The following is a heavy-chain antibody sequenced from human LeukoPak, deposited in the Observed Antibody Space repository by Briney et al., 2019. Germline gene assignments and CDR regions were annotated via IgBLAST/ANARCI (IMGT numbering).Heavy chain of an antibody. J-gene: IGHJ3*02. V-gene: IGHV5-51*01. D-gene: IGHD6-6*01. CDR3: ARYSSWSAFDI. CDR1: GYSFTSYW. Sequence: SGESLKISCKGSGYSFTSYWIGWVRQMPGKGLEWMGIIYPGDSDTKYSPSFQGQVTFSADKSISTAYLQWSSLKASDTAMYYCARYSSWSAFDIWGQGTMVTVSS. CDR2: IYPGDSDT.